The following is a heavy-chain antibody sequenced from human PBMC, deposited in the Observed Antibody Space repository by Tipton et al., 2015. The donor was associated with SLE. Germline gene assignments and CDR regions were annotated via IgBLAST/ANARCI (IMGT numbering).Heavy chain of an antibody. Sequence: TLSLTCTVSGGAIGSSVYYCAWLRQPPGKGLAWIGSFHYSGHTYYSPSPKSRGTTSVDTSKNQISLKVYSVTAADTVVYSCARLPDYFDHWGQGALVTVSS. J-gene: IGHJ4*02. CDR3: ARLPDYFDH. V-gene: IGHV4-39*07. CDR1: GGAIGSSVYY. CDR2: FHYSGHT.